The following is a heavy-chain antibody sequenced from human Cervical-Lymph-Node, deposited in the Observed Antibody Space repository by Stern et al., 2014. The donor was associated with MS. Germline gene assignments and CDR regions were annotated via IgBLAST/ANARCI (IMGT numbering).Heavy chain of an antibody. CDR2: MNPNSNNT. CDR3: ARGWGNGGDWEHYNYGLDI. Sequence: QVQLVQSGAEVKKPGASVKVSCKASGYMFTSYDINWVRQATGQGLEWMGWMNPNSNNTGYAQKFQGRVTVSRITSTSTAYMELSSLTSEDTAVYYCARGWGNGGDWEHYNYGLDIWGQGTTVTVSS. V-gene: IGHV1-8*01. CDR1: GYMFTSYD. J-gene: IGHJ6*02. D-gene: IGHD2-21*02.